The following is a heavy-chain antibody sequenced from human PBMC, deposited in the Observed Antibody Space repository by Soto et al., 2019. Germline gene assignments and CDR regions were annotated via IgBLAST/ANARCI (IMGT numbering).Heavy chain of an antibody. V-gene: IGHV2-5*02. D-gene: IGHD3-10*02. Sequence: QITLKESGPTLVKPTQTLTLTCTFSGLSLSTSEMGVGWVRQSPGKALEWLALIYWDDNKRFSPSLRSRLTLTKDTSKNQVVLTRTNMDPVDTATYYCIHRTRFGDFDSWGQGTLVTVSS. CDR2: IYWDDNK. J-gene: IGHJ4*02. CDR1: GLSLSTSEMG. CDR3: IHRTRFGDFDS.